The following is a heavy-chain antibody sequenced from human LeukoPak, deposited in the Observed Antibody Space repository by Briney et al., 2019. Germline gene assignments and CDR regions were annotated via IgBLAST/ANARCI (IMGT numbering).Heavy chain of an antibody. CDR3: ARDQISSGSYSGFDY. CDR1: GFTFSSYW. D-gene: IGHD1-26*01. CDR2: IKQDGSEK. J-gene: IGHJ4*02. V-gene: IGHV3-7*01. Sequence: GGSLRLSCAASGFTFSSYWMSWVRQSPGKGLEWVANIKQDGSEKYYVDSVKGRFTISRDNAKNSLYLQMNSLRAEDTAVYYCARDQISSGSYSGFDYWGQGTLVTVSS.